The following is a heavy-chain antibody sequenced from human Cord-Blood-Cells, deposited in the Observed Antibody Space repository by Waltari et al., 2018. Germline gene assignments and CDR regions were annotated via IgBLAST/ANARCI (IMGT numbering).Heavy chain of an antibody. CDR1: GFTFDDYA. CDR3: AKDRGDYYYYYYMDV. V-gene: IGHV3-9*03. Sequence: EVQLVESGGGLVQPGRSLRLSCAASGFTFDDYAMHWVRQAPGKGLEWVSGISWNSGSRGYADSVKGRFTISRDNAKNSLYLQMNSLRAEDMALYYCAKDRGDYYYYYYMDVWGKGTTVTVSS. J-gene: IGHJ6*03. CDR2: ISWNSGSR.